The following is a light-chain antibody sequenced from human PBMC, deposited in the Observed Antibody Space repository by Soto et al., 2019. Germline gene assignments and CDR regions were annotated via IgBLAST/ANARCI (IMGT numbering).Light chain of an antibody. J-gene: IGKJ1*01. Sequence: EIVLTQSPGTLSLSPGERATLSCRASQSVSSSYLAWYQQKPGQAPRLLIYGASNRATGIPDRFSGSGSGTDFTLTINRLEPEDFAVYYCQQYGSSPPRTFGQGTKVEIK. V-gene: IGKV3-20*01. CDR1: QSVSSSY. CDR2: GAS. CDR3: QQYGSSPPRT.